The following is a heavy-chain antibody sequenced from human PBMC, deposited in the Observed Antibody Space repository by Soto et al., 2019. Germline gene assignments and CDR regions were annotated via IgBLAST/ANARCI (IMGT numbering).Heavy chain of an antibody. Sequence: GASVKVSCKASGYTFTGYYMHWVRQAPGQGLEWMGWINPNSGGTNYAQKFQGRVTMTRDTSISTAYMELSRLRSDDTAVYYCARGGRMVAPYYYHYYVMDVCGQGSTVIVSS. D-gene: IGHD2-15*01. J-gene: IGHJ6*02. CDR3: ARGGRMVAPYYYHYYVMDV. CDR1: GYTFTGYY. CDR2: INPNSGGT. V-gene: IGHV1-2*02.